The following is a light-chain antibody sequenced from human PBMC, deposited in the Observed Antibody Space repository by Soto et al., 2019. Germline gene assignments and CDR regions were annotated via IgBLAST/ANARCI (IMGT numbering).Light chain of an antibody. CDR1: SGHSGYA. V-gene: IGLV4-69*01. J-gene: IGLJ1*01. CDR3: QTWGTGTLYV. Sequence: QPVLTQSPSASASLGASVKLTYTLSSGHSGYAIAWHQQQPEKGPRYLMRLNTDGSHSKGDGIPDRFSASSSGAERYLIISSLQSEDEADYYCQTWGTGTLYVFGTGTKLTVL. CDR2: LNTDGSH.